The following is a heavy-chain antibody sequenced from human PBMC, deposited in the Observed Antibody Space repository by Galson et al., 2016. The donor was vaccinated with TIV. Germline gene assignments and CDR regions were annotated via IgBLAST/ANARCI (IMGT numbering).Heavy chain of an antibody. CDR3: ARAVSHSALDASDI. V-gene: IGHV1-18*01. CDR2: ISAYTGGT. J-gene: IGHJ3*02. CDR1: GYSFNSHG. D-gene: IGHD6-6*01. Sequence: SVKVSCKASGYSFNSHGISWVRQAPGQGLEWMGWISAYTGGTHYAQKFQGRVTLTTDTSTSTAHLELRSLRSDDTAIYYCARAVSHSALDASDIWGQGTMVTVSS.